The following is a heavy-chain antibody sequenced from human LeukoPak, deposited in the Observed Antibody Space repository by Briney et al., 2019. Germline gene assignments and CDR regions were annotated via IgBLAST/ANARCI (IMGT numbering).Heavy chain of an antibody. J-gene: IGHJ4*02. CDR1: GGSTTSYY. Sequence: SETLSLTCTVSGGSTTSYYWSWIRQPPGKGLEWIGYIYYSGSTDYNPSLKSRVTISVDTSKNQVSLNLSSVTAADTAVYYCARHRRRYYGSGTYDFDYWGQGTLVTVSS. D-gene: IGHD3-10*01. V-gene: IGHV4-59*08. CDR3: ARHRRRYYGSGTYDFDY. CDR2: IYYSGST.